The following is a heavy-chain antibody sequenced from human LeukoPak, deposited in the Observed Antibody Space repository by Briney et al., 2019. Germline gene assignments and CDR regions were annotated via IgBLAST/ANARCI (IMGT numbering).Heavy chain of an antibody. CDR2: IYTSGST. D-gene: IGHD3-22*01. J-gene: IGHJ5*02. Sequence: PSETLSLTCTVSGGSISSYYWSWIRQPAGKGLEWIGRIYTSGSTNYNPSLKSRVTMSVDTSKNQFSLKLSSVAAADTAVYYCAGYYYDSSGYYWFDPWGQGTLVTVSS. V-gene: IGHV4-4*07. CDR1: GGSISSYY. CDR3: AGYYYDSSGYYWFDP.